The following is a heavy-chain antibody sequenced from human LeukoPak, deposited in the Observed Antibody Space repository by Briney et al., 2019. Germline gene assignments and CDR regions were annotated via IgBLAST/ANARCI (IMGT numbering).Heavy chain of an antibody. J-gene: IGHJ4*03. V-gene: IGHV4-34*01. CDR3: ARITSSSSWRFDY. D-gene: IGHD6-13*01. Sequence: SETLSLTCPVYGGSFSGYYWSWIRQPPGKGLEWIGEINHSGSTNYNPSLKSRVTISVDTSKNQFSLKLSSVTAADTAVYYCARITSSSSWRFDYWGKGPWSPSPQ. CDR1: GGSFSGYY. CDR2: INHSGST.